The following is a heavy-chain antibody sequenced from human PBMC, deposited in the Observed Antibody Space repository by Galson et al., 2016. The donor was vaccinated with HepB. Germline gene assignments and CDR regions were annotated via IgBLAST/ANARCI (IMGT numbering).Heavy chain of an antibody. D-gene: IGHD3-3*01. CDR1: GYKFSSYW. J-gene: IGHJ6*02. CDR3: ARGDFWSGYYYYGMEA. V-gene: IGHV5-51*03. Sequence: SGAEVKKPGESLRIACKASGYKFSSYWIGWVRQMPGKGLEWMAIIYPGDSDTRYSPAFQGQVTISADTSISTAYLQGSSLRASDTAIYYCARGDFWSGYYYYGMEAWGQGTTVTVS. CDR2: IYPGDSDT.